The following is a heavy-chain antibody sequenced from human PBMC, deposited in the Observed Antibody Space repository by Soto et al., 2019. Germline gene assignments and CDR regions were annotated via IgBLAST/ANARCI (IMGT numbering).Heavy chain of an antibody. CDR2: IKQDGSEK. D-gene: IGHD3-3*01. V-gene: IGHV3-7*01. J-gene: IGHJ5*02. CDR3: ARDRLRFLEWLPSRWFDP. CDR1: ELNCISYW. Sequence: RLLRLSCAASELNCISYWMSCIRQNTGKGLEWVANIKQDGSEKYYVDSVKGRFTISRDNAKTSLYLQMNSLRAEDTAVYYCARDRLRFLEWLPSRWFDPWGQGTLVTVSS.